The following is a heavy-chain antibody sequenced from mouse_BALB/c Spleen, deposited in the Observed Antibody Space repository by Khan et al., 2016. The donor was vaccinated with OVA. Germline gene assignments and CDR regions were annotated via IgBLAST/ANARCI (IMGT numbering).Heavy chain of an antibody. Sequence: EVELVESGGGLVQPGGSRKLSCAASGFTFSNYGMHWVRQGPEQGLEWVAYISGDSSTIYYTDTVKGRSTFSRDNPNNTLSLQLTSLTSEDSAVFYCVTSCCYEDYFDYWGQGTTVTVSA. CDR3: VTSCCYEDYFDY. D-gene: IGHD2-13*01. J-gene: IGHJ3*01. V-gene: IGHV5-17*02. CDR1: GFTFSNYG. CDR2: ISGDSSTI.